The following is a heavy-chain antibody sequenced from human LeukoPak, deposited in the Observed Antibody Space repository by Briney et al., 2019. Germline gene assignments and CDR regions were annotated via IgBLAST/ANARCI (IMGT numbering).Heavy chain of an antibody. J-gene: IGHJ4*02. CDR3: ARDGQVGLDY. Sequence: SETLSLTCTVSGGSISSYYWSWIRQPPGEGLEWIGYIYYSGSTNYNPSLKSRVTISVDTSKNQFSLKLSSVTAADTAVYYCARDGQVGLDYWGQGTLVTVSS. CDR2: IYYSGST. CDR1: GGSISSYY. V-gene: IGHV4-59*01.